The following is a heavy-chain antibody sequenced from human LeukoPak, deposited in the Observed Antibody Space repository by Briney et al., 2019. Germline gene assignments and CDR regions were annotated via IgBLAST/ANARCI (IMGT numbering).Heavy chain of an antibody. V-gene: IGHV3-7*01. Sequence: GGSLRLSCAVSGFTFSSYWMSWVRQAPGKGLEWVANIKQDGSEKYYVDSVKGRFTISRDNAKNSLYLQMNSLRAEDTAVYYCARERGSHCFDYWGQGTLVTVSS. CDR1: GFTFSSYW. CDR3: ARERGSHCFDY. D-gene: IGHD3-10*01. CDR2: IKQDGSEK. J-gene: IGHJ4*02.